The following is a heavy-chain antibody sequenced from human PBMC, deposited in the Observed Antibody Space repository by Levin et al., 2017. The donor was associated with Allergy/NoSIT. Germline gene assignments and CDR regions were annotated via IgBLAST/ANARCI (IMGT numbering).Heavy chain of an antibody. CDR3: AKDIIYHAASEIDY. CDR2: VSWDGGSA. V-gene: IGHV3-43D*03. J-gene: IGHJ4*02. D-gene: IGHD2-15*01. CDR1: GFTFDDYA. Sequence: GGSLRLSCAASGFTFDDYAMNWVRQAPGKGLEWVSLVSWDGGSAYYADSVRGRFTISRDNSKNSLYLQMHTLRAEDTALYYCAKDIIYHAASEIDYWGQGTLVTVSS.